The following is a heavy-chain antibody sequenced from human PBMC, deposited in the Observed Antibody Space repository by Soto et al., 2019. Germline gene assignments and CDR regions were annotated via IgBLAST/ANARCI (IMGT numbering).Heavy chain of an antibody. V-gene: IGHV3-7*03. J-gene: IGHJ2*01. CDR3: ARISGDPTVAWYFDL. CDR2: IKQDGSDK. CDR1: GFTFSIHW. Sequence: EVQVVESGGGLVQPGGSLRLSCATSGFTFSIHWMSWVRQAPGKGLEWVANIKQDGSDKIYVDSVKGRFTISRDNTENSLFLQMNDLRIEDTAVYFCARISGDPTVAWYFDLWGRGTLVTASS. D-gene: IGHD3-10*01.